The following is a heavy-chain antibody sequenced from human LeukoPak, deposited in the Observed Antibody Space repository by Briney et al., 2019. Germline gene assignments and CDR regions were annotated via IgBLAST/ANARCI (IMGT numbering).Heavy chain of an antibody. D-gene: IGHD2-2*01. V-gene: IGHV3-23*01. CDR3: AKELGYCSSTSCGNYMDV. J-gene: IGHJ6*03. Sequence: GGSLRLSCAASGFTFSSYAMSWVRQAPGKGLEWFSAISGSGGSTYYADSVKGRFTISRDNSKNTLYLQMNSLRAEDTAVYYCAKELGYCSSTSCGNYMDVWGKGTTVTVSS. CDR2: ISGSGGST. CDR1: GFTFSSYA.